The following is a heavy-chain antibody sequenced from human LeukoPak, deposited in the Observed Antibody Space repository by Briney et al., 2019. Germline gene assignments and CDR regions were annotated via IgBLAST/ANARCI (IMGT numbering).Heavy chain of an antibody. V-gene: IGHV4-38-2*02. J-gene: IGHJ4*02. CDR1: GYSMYSGYY. Sequence: NPSETLSLTCTVSGYSMYSGYYWAWIRQPPGKGLEWIGSIFHSAKTYYNPSLKSRVTISVDASKNQFFLKVSSVTAADTAVYYCASGSGSYYYWGQGTLVTVSS. CDR2: IFHSAKT. D-gene: IGHD1-26*01. CDR3: ASGSGSYYY.